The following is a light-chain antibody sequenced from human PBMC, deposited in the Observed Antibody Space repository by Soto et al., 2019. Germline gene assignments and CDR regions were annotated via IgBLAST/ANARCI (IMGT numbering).Light chain of an antibody. V-gene: IGKV2-28*01. J-gene: IGKJ4*01. CDR3: MQTLQTPLT. CDR1: QSLLFTNGYNY. CDR2: LGS. Sequence: EIVMTQSPLSLPVTPGEPASISCRSSQSLLFTNGYNYLNWYLQKPGQSPQLLIYLGSNRASGVPDRFSGSGSGTDFTLTISRVEAEDVGVYYCMQTLQTPLTFGGGTKVDIK.